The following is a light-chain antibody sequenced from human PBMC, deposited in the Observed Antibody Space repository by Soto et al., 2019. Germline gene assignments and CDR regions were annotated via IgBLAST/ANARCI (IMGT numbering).Light chain of an antibody. CDR3: QQFHSFPWT. Sequence: DIQMTQSPSTLSASVGDRVTITCRASQTIHSFLAWYQQKAEKVPKLLIYDASNLESGVPSRFSGSGSGTEFTLTVSSLQPDDFATFYCQQFHSFPWTFGQGTKVDIK. CDR1: QTIHSF. J-gene: IGKJ1*01. CDR2: DAS. V-gene: IGKV1-5*01.